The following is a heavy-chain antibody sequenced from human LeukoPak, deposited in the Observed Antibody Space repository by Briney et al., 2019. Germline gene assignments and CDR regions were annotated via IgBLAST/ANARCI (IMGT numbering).Heavy chain of an antibody. J-gene: IGHJ3*02. CDR2: LNPNSGGT. D-gene: IGHD1-26*01. CDR3: AREKAVGATAGAFDI. Sequence: ASVKVSCKASGYTFTGYYMHWVRQAPGQRLEWMGWLNPNSGGTNYAQKFEGGVSMTRDTSISTAYMELSRLRSDDTAVYYCAREKAVGATAGAFDIWGQGTMVTVSS. V-gene: IGHV1-2*02. CDR1: GYTFTGYY.